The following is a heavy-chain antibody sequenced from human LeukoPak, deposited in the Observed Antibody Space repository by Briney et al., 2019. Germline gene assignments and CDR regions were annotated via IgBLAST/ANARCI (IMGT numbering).Heavy chain of an antibody. CDR3: ARQIASAGTAGFDF. Sequence: PSETLSLTCTVSGGSISSYYWSWIRQPAGKGREWMGRIYSTGSTNYDPSLKSRVTMSVDTSKNQFSLRLRSVTAADTAVYYCARQIASAGTAGFDFWGQGALITVSS. J-gene: IGHJ4*02. D-gene: IGHD6-13*01. CDR2: IYSTGST. CDR1: GGSISSYY. V-gene: IGHV4-4*07.